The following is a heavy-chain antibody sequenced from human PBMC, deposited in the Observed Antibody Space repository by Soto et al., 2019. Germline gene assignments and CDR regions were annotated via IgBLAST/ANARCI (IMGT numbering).Heavy chain of an antibody. V-gene: IGHV4-31*03. CDR3: AGGNDYAKIGY. CDR2: ISYSEST. J-gene: IGHJ4*02. Sequence: LSLTCTVSGGSISSRGYYCSWIRQFPGKDLEWIGYISYSESTDYNPSLKSRVTISADTSKNQFSLKLSSVTAADTAVYYCAGGNDYAKIGYWGQGAQVTVSS. D-gene: IGHD4-17*01. CDR1: GGSISSRGYY.